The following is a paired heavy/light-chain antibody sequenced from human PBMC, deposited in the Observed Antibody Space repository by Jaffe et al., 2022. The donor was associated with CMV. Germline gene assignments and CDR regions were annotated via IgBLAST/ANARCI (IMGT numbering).Heavy chain of an antibody. V-gene: IGHV3-11*01. J-gene: IGHJ5*02. CDR2: ISSSGSTI. D-gene: IGHD6-25*01. CDR3: AREGRPSAAQGWFDP. CDR1: GFTFSDYY. Sequence: QVQLVESGGGLVKPGGSLRLSCAASGFTFSDYYMSWIRQAPGKGLEWVSYISSSGSTIYYADSVKGRFTISRDNAKNSLYLQMNSLRAEDTAVYYCAREGRPSAAQGWFDPWGQGTLVTVSS.
Light chain of an antibody. V-gene: IGLV3-1*01. Sequence: SYELTQPPSVSVSPGQTASITCSGDKLGDKYACWYQQKPGQSPVLVIYQDSKRPSGIPERFSGSNSGNTATLTISGTQAMDEADYYCQAWDSSTAKVVFGGGTKLTVL. CDR1: KLGDKY. CDR2: QDS. J-gene: IGLJ2*01. CDR3: QAWDSSTAKVV.